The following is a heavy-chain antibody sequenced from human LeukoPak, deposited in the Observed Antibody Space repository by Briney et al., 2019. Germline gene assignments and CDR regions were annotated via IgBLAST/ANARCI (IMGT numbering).Heavy chain of an antibody. CDR2: IHSGGTT. CDR1: GGSISNDY. Sequence: SETLSLTCTVSGGSISNDYFTWIRQPAGKGLEWIGRIHSGGTTNYNPSLMSRVTLSVGTSKKQISLRLTSVTAADTALYYCARDNPRGYTYGYEHYYYYIDVWGKGTTVTVSS. D-gene: IGHD5-18*01. J-gene: IGHJ6*03. CDR3: ARDNPRGYTYGYEHYYYYIDV. V-gene: IGHV4-4*07.